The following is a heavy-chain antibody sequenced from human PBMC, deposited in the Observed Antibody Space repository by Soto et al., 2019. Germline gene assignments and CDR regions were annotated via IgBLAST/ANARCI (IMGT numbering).Heavy chain of an antibody. CDR2: IYYSGST. J-gene: IGHJ3*02. CDR3: ARGGGVSSRYYHLAI. Sequence: SETLSLTCTVSGGSISSGGYYWSWIRQHPGKGLEWIGYIYYSGSTYYNPSLKSRVTISVDTSKNQFSLKLSSVTAADTAVYYCARGGGVSSRYYHLAICGQRTMVPGSS. D-gene: IGHD3-22*01. V-gene: IGHV4-31*03. CDR1: GGSISSGGYY.